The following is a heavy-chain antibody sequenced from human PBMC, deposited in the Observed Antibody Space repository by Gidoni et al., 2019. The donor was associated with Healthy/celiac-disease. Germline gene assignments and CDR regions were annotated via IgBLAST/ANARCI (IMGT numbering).Heavy chain of an antibody. D-gene: IGHD2-15*01. CDR3: ARVLGCSGGSCYSGVDY. Sequence: QVQLVESGGGVVQPGRSRRRSCAASGCTFSRDAMHWVRQAPGKGLGWGAFISYYGSNKYYADSVKGRFTISRDNSKNTLYLQMNSLRAEDTAVYYCARVLGCSGGSCYSGVDYWGQGTLVTVSS. CDR2: ISYYGSNK. J-gene: IGHJ4*02. CDR1: GCTFSRDA. V-gene: IGHV3-30*04.